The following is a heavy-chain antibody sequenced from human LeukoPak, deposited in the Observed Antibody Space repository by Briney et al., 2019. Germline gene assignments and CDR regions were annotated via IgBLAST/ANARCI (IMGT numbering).Heavy chain of an antibody. CDR3: AKGAASRGYTYVAN. V-gene: IGHV3-23*01. CDR1: GVIISSYA. D-gene: IGHD5-18*01. J-gene: IGHJ4*02. CDR2: INGRGDNT. Sequence: GGSLRLSCAASGVIISSYAMSWVRQAPGKGLEWVSAINGRGDNTYYADFVKGRFTISRDNSNNTLYLQMNSLRAEDTAVYYCAKGAASRGYTYVANWGQGTLVTVSS.